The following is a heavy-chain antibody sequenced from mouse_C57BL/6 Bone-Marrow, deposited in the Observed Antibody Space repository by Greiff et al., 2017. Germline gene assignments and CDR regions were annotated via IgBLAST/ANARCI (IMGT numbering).Heavy chain of an antibody. CDR3: ARSIYYGNYSWFAY. Sequence: VQLQQPGAELVKPGASVKLSCKASGYTFTSYWMHWVKQRPGQGLEWIGMIHPNSGSTNYNEKFKSKATLTVDKSSSTAYMQLSSLTSEDSAVYYCARSIYYGNYSWFAYWGQGTLVTVSA. J-gene: IGHJ3*01. V-gene: IGHV1-64*01. D-gene: IGHD2-1*01. CDR1: GYTFTSYW. CDR2: IHPNSGST.